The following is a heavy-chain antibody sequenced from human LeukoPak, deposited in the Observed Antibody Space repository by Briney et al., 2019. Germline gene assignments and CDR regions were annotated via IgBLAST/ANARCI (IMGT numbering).Heavy chain of an antibody. D-gene: IGHD2-15*01. J-gene: IGHJ4*02. V-gene: IGHV3-48*03. Sequence: PGGSLRLSCAASGFTFSNYEMNWVRQTPGKGLEWVSYITSSGSTIYYADSVKGRFTISRDNAKNSLYLQMNSLRAEDTAVYYCASKEGYCSGGSCFQRDYWGQRTLVTVSS. CDR1: GFTFSNYE. CDR3: ASKEGYCSGGSCFQRDY. CDR2: ITSSGSTI.